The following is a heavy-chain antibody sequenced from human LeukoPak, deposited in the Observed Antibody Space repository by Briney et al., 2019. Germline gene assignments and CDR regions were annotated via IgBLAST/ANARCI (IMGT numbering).Heavy chain of an antibody. J-gene: IGHJ4*02. V-gene: IGHV4-59*12. CDR2: IYNSGSST. D-gene: IGHD2-15*01. Sequence: PSETLSLTCTVSGGSISIYYWNWIRQPPGKGLEWIGYIYNSGSSTIYNPSLKSRVTISVDTSKNQFSLRLSSVTAADTAVYYCARARMLGYCSGGSCWPFDYWGQGTLVTVSS. CDR3: ARARMLGYCSGGSCWPFDY. CDR1: GGSISIYY.